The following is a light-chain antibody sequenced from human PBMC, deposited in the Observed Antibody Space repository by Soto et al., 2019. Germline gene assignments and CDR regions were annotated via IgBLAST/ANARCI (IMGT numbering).Light chain of an antibody. CDR1: SSNIGYNF. J-gene: IGLJ1*01. CDR3: ATWDNRLNAHV. CDR2: DNS. V-gene: IGLV1-51*01. Sequence: QSVLTQPPSLSAAPGQKVTISCSGSSSNIGYNFVFWYQQLPGEAPKVLIYDNSKRPLGIPGRFSGSKSGTSATLGITGLQTGDEADYYCATWDNRLNAHVFGSGTKVTVL.